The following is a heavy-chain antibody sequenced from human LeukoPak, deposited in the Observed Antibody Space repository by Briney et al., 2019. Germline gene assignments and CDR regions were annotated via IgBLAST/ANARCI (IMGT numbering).Heavy chain of an antibody. CDR1: GGSTSSGSYY. CDR3: ASSLTTIGA. Sequence: SETLSLTCTVSGGSTSSGSYYWTWIRQPAGKGLEWIGRIYTSGSTNYNPSLKSRVTISVDTSKNQFSLKLRSVTAADTAVYYCASSLTTIGAWGQGTLVTVSS. D-gene: IGHD4-11*01. J-gene: IGHJ4*02. V-gene: IGHV4-61*02. CDR2: IYTSGST.